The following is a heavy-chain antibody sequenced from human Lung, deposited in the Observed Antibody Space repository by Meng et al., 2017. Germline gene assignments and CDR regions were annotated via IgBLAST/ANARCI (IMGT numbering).Heavy chain of an antibody. V-gene: IGHV1-18*01. J-gene: IGHJ4*02. CDR2: ISGYNGNT. Sequence: QVQLVQAGGEVKKPGASVRVSCKASGYIFSRYGITWVRQAPGQGLEWMGWISGYNGNTNYAQKLQGRGTMTTDTSTSTAYMELRSLRSDDTAVYYCARAEEEYCSGGSCPNFDFWGQGTLVTVSS. D-gene: IGHD2-15*01. CDR1: GYIFSRYG. CDR3: ARAEEEYCSGGSCPNFDF.